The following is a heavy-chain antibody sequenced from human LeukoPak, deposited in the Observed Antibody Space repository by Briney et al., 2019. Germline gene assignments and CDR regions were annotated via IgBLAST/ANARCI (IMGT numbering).Heavy chain of an antibody. CDR2: NDYSGNT. Sequence: PSHTLSLTCTVSGGSISSRGSCWGRIRQPPGKGLEWNGSNDYSGNTYYIPSLKGRVTISIDTSKNQFSLRLSSVTAADTAVYYCASLEGGTMDDYWGQGTLVTVSS. CDR1: GGSISSRGSC. V-gene: IGHV4-39*07. J-gene: IGHJ4*02. D-gene: IGHD3-16*01. CDR3: ASLEGGTMDDY.